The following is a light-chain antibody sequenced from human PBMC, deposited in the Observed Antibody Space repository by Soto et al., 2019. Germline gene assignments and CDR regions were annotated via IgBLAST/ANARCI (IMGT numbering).Light chain of an antibody. CDR3: QQFGTSPST. CDR1: QSVSISY. J-gene: IGKJ2*01. Sequence: EIVLTQSPGTLSLSPGERASIPCRASQSVSISYLAWYQQKPGQAPRPLIYGSSNRATSIPDRFSGSGSGTDFTLTISRLEREDSAVYYCQQFGTSPSTFGQGTKLEIK. V-gene: IGKV3-20*01. CDR2: GSS.